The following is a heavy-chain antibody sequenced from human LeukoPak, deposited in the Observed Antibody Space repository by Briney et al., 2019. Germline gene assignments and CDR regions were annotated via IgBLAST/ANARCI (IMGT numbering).Heavy chain of an antibody. CDR3: AKDDGWVQYAN. Sequence: PGGSLRLSCAASGFNFMTYGMHWVRQAPGKGLEWVAFISYDGGKRFFGESVKGRFTIARDNSENTVSLQMNSLRAEDTAVYYCAKDDGWVQYANWGQGTLVTVSS. D-gene: IGHD5-24*01. V-gene: IGHV3-30*18. J-gene: IGHJ4*02. CDR1: GFNFMTYG. CDR2: ISYDGGKR.